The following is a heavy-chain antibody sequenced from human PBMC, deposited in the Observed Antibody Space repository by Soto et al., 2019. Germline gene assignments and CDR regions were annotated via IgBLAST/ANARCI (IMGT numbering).Heavy chain of an antibody. D-gene: IGHD4-17*01. Sequence: SVKVSCKASGYTFTGYYMHWVRQAPGQGLEWMGWINPNSGGTNYAQKFQGRVTMTRDTSISTAYMELSRLRSDDTAVYYCARVPSLRWPGNYYFGMDVWGQGTTVTVSS. CDR1: GYTFTGYY. J-gene: IGHJ6*02. CDR3: ARVPSLRWPGNYYFGMDV. CDR2: INPNSGGT. V-gene: IGHV1-2*02.